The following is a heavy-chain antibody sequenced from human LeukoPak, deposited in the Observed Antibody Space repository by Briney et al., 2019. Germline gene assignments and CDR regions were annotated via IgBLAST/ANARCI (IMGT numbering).Heavy chain of an antibody. Sequence: GESLKISCKGSGYSFSSHWIGWVRQMPGKGLEWMGIIYPTDSDTRYSPSFQGQVTISADKSITTAYLQWSSLKASDTAMYYCARRLWLGRDDAFDIWGQGTMVTVSS. J-gene: IGHJ3*02. CDR2: IYPTDSDT. CDR1: GYSFSSHW. D-gene: IGHD3-16*01. V-gene: IGHV5-51*01. CDR3: ARRLWLGRDDAFDI.